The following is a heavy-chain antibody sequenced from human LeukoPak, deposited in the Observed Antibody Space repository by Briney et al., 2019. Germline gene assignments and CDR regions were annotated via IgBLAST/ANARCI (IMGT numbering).Heavy chain of an antibody. D-gene: IGHD2-21*01. CDR2: ISEFGSRT. CDR3: VRETKGDYDY. J-gene: IGHJ4*02. CDR1: GFTFSAFP. V-gene: IGHV3-64*01. Sequence: GGSLRLSCATSGFTFSAFPMHWVRQAPGKGLESVSAISEFGSRTYYANSVRGRFIISRDNSKSTLDLQMDSLRLEDMAVYYCVRETKGDYDYWGQGTLVTVSS.